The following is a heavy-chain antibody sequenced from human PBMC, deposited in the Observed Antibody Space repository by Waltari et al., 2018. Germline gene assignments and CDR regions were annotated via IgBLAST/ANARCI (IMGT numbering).Heavy chain of an antibody. J-gene: IGHJ4*02. CDR3: AGAGLDW. Sequence: EVQLVESGGGLVQPGGSLRLFGAASGFTFINYYMSWARQAPGKGLEWVANINQDETDKNYLDSVKGRFTISRDNTKNSLFLQMNSLRVEDTAVYYCAGAGLDWWGQGTLVTVSS. CDR2: INQDETDK. CDR1: GFTFINYY. V-gene: IGHV3-7*04.